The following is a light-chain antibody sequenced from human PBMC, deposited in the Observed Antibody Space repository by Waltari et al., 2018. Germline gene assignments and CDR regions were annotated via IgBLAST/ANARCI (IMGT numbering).Light chain of an antibody. CDR3: HQDSNWPRT. Sequence: IVLTQSPATVSLSPEEASTLSCRASQGLRKYLAWYQQKPGQAPRPLIYDAFNRATGIPARFSGSGSGTDFTLTISTLEPEDFAVYYCHQDSNWPRTFGGGTKVEIK. CDR1: QGLRKY. V-gene: IGKV3-11*01. CDR2: DAF. J-gene: IGKJ4*02.